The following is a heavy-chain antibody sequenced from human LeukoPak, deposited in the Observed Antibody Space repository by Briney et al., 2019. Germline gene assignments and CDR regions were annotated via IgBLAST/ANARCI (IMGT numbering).Heavy chain of an antibody. CDR3: ASLYGSGSYHSYYYGMDV. CDR2: IYHRGSA. CDR1: GGSVSGYY. Sequence: SETLSLTCVVYGGSVSGYYWSWIRQPPGKGLEWIGEIYHRGSANYNPSLKSRVSISVDTSKNQFSLNLSSVTAADTAVYYCASLYGSGSYHSYYYGMDVWGKGTTVSVSS. V-gene: IGHV4-34*01. D-gene: IGHD3-10*01. J-gene: IGHJ6*04.